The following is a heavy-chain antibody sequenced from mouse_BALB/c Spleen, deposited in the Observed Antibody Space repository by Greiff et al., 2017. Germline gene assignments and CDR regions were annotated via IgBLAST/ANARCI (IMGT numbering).Heavy chain of an antibody. Sequence: DVKLVESGGGLVKPGGSLKLSCAASGFTFSSYAMSWVRQSPEKRLEWVAEISSGGSYTYYPDTVTGRFTISRDNAKNTLYLEMSSLRSEDTAMYYCARGSSHPTWFAYWGQGTLVTVSA. D-gene: IGHD1-1*01. CDR2: ISSGGSYT. J-gene: IGHJ3*01. V-gene: IGHV5-9-4*01. CDR1: GFTFSSYA. CDR3: ARGSSHPTWFAY.